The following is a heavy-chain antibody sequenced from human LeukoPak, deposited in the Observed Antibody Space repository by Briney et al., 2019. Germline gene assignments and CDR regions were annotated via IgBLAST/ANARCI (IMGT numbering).Heavy chain of an antibody. V-gene: IGHV1-69*02. CDR1: GGTFSSYT. CDR3: ARALPGRITMIVVGGGAFDI. Sequence: ASVKVSCKASGGTFSSYTISWVRQAPGQGLEWMGRIIPILGIANYAQKFQGRVTITADKSTSTAYMELSSLGSEDTAVYYCARALPGRITMIVVGGGAFDIWGQGTMVTVSS. D-gene: IGHD3-22*01. J-gene: IGHJ3*02. CDR2: IIPILGIA.